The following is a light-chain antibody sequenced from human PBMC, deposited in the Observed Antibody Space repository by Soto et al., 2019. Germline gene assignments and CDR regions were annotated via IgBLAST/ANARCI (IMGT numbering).Light chain of an antibody. CDR2: GAS. J-gene: IGKJ3*01. V-gene: IGKV3-20*01. CDR1: QSVSSSC. Sequence: EIVLTQSPGTLSLSPGERATLSCRASQSVSSSCLAWYQQKPGQAPRLLIYGASSRATGIPDRFSGSGSGTDFTLTISRLEPEDFGVYYCQQYGSSLFTFGPGTKVDIK. CDR3: QQYGSSLFT.